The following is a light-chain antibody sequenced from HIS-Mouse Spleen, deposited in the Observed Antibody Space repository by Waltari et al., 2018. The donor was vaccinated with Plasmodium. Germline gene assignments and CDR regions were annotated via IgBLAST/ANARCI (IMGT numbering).Light chain of an antibody. J-gene: IGKJ4*01. V-gene: IGKV1-39*01. Sequence: DIQMTQSPSSLSASVADRVSIPCRESQSISRYLNWYQQKPGKAPKLLIYAASSLQSGVPSRFSGSGSGTDFTLTISSLQPEDFATYYCQQSYSTPQLTFGGGTKVEIK. CDR2: AAS. CDR1: QSISRY. CDR3: QQSYSTPQLT.